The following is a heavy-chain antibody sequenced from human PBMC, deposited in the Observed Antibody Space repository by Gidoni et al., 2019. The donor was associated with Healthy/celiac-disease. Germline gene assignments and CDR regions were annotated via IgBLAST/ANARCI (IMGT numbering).Heavy chain of an antibody. CDR3: ASATVTTGRDY. V-gene: IGHV3-30-3*01. J-gene: IGHJ4*02. D-gene: IGHD4-4*01. Sequence: QVPLVVSGRGVVPAGRSLRPSSAASGFTFSSYAMHWLRQAPGKGLEWGAVISYDGSNKYDADSVKGRFTISRDNSKNTLYLQMNSLRAEDTAVYYCASATVTTGRDYWGQGTLVTVSS. CDR1: GFTFSSYA. CDR2: ISYDGSNK.